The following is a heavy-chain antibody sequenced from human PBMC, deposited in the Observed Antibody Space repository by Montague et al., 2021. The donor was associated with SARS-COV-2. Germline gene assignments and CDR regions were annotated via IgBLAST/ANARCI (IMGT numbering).Heavy chain of an antibody. Sequence: SLRLSCAASEFTFSSYGMHWVRQAPGKGQEWVAVIWYDGSNKYYADSVKGRFTISRDNSKNTLYLQMNSLRAEDTAVYYCASQLGYYGMDVWGQGTTVTVSS. V-gene: IGHV3-33*01. CDR2: IWYDGSNK. CDR1: EFTFSSYG. CDR3: ASQLGYYGMDV. J-gene: IGHJ6*02. D-gene: IGHD5-24*01.